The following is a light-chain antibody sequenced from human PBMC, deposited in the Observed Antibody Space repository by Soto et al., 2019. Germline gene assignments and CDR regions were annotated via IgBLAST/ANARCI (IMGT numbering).Light chain of an antibody. V-gene: IGKV4-1*01. CDR1: RSVLYSPDKRNY. CDR3: QQFHSAPLT. Sequence: DIVMTQSPDSLAVSLGERATINCKPSRSVLYSPDKRNYLAWYQQKPAQPPKLLINWASTRESGVPDRFSASGSGTDFTLTITNLQADDVATYYCQQFHSAPLTFGGGTKVEI. J-gene: IGKJ4*01. CDR2: WAS.